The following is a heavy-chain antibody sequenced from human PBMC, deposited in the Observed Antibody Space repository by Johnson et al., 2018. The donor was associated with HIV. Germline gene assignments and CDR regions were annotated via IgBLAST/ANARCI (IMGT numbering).Heavy chain of an antibody. J-gene: IGHJ3*02. D-gene: IGHD3-22*01. CDR2: ISGSGGST. CDR1: GFTFSSYA. CDR3: AKTHDSSGYYGGLDDFDI. Sequence: EVQLVESGGGLVQPGGSLRLSCAASGFTFSSYAMSWVRQAPGKGLEWVSAISGSGGSTYYADSVKGRFTISRDNSKNTLYLQMNSLRAEDTAVYYCAKTHDSSGYYGGLDDFDIWGQGTMVTVSS. V-gene: IGHV3-23*04.